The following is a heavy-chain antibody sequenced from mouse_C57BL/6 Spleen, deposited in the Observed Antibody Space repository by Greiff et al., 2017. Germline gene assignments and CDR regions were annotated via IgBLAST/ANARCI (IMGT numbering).Heavy chain of an antibody. D-gene: IGHD2-3*01. CDR2: IDPETGGT. CDR3: TRSLYDGYYVGFAY. V-gene: IGHV1-15*01. J-gene: IGHJ3*01. CDR1: GYTFTDYE. Sequence: VQLQQSGAELVRPGASVTLSCKASGYTFTDYEMHWVKQTPVHGLEWIGAIDPETGGTAYNQKFKGKAILTADKSSSTAYMELRSLTSEDSAVYYCTRSLYDGYYVGFAYWGQGTLVTVSA.